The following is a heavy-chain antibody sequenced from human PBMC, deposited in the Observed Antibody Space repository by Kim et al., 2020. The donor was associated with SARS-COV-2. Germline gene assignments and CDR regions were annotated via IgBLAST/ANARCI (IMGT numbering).Heavy chain of an antibody. J-gene: IGHJ6*02. Sequence: GGSLRLSCAASGFTFSSYAMSWVRQAPGKGLEWVSAISGSGGSTYYADSVKGRFTISRDNSKNTLYLQMNSLRAEDTAVYYCANPDRLLGGWSYYYYYGMDVWGQGTTVTVSS. CDR3: ANPDRLLGGWSYYYYYGMDV. CDR1: GFTFSSYA. CDR2: ISGSGGST. V-gene: IGHV3-23*01. D-gene: IGHD6-19*01.